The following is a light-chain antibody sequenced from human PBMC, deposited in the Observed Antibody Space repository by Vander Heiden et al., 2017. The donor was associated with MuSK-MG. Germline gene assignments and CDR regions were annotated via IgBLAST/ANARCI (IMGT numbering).Light chain of an antibody. CDR3: QQDLSASLT. CDR2: WAS. CDR1: QSLFHSDNSKDF. V-gene: IGKV4-1*01. Sequence: EIVRTQSPDSLSVSLGGRATINCKASQSLFHSDNSKDFLAWYHQKPGKPPKLLMSWASTRESGVPDRFSGSGSGTDFTLTISSLQAEDVAVYYCQQDLSASLTFGPGTRVDIK. J-gene: IGKJ3*01.